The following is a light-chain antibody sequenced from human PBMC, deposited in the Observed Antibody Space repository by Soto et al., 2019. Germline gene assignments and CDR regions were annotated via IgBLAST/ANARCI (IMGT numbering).Light chain of an antibody. V-gene: IGKV3-20*01. J-gene: IGKJ2*01. CDR2: GAS. CDR1: QSVDSNH. Sequence: EIVLTQSPGRLSLSPPERATLSCRASQSVDSNHLAWYQQRPGQAPRLLIYGASRRATGIPDRFSGSGSGTDFTLTISRLEPEDFAVYYCQQYGSSTYTFGQGTKVEMK. CDR3: QQYGSSTYT.